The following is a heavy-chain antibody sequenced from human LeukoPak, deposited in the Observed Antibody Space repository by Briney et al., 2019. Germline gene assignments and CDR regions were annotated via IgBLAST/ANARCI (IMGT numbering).Heavy chain of an antibody. J-gene: IGHJ5*02. CDR1: GFTLSSYW. CDR3: ARGRGPYGWFDP. D-gene: IGHD3-10*01. Sequence: GGSLRLSCAASGFTLSSYWMHWARQTPGKGLVWVSRMSSDESTSNYADSVRGRFTISRDNAKNALYLQMNNLRAEDTAIYFCARGRGPYGWFDPWGQGTLVTVSS. V-gene: IGHV3-74*01. CDR2: MSSDESTS.